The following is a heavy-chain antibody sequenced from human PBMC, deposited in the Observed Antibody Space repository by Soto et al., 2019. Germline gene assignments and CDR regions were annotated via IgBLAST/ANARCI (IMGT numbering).Heavy chain of an antibody. D-gene: IGHD2-8*01. CDR2: ISAYTDTP. CDR3: ARGIPGVEAWFDR. V-gene: IGHV1-18*01. J-gene: IGHJ5*02. Sequence: ASVKVSCKASGSTFTNFGVTWVRRAPGQGLEWMGWISAYTDTPNYAQKFQGRVTMTIDTSTSTAYMDLRSLTSDDTAVYYCARGIPGVEAWFDRWGQGTLVTVSS. CDR1: GSTFTNFG.